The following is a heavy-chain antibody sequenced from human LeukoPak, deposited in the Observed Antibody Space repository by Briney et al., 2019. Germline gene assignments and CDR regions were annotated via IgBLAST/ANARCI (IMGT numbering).Heavy chain of an antibody. CDR3: ARDIGTSGSYFEDY. CDR2: ISSSSSTI. V-gene: IGHV3-48*04. D-gene: IGHD1-26*01. CDR1: GFTFSSYW. Sequence: GGSLRLSCAASGFTFSSYWMHWVRQAPGKGLEWVSYISSSSSTIYYADSVKGRFTISRDNAKNSLYLQMNSLRAEDTAVYYCARDIGTSGSYFEDYWGQGTLVTVSS. J-gene: IGHJ4*02.